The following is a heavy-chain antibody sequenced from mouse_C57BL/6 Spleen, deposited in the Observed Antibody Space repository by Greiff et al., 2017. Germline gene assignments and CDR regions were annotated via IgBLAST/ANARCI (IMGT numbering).Heavy chain of an antibody. CDR3: ARWDYGFDGFAY. D-gene: IGHD2-2*01. CDR1: GYAFSSSW. Sequence: QVQLQQSGPELVKPGASVKISCKASGYAFSSSWMNWVKQRPGKGLEWIGRIYPGDGYTNYNGKFKGKATMTADKSSSSAFMQIISLTSEDSAVYSVARWDYGFDGFAYWGQGTLVTVSA. J-gene: IGHJ3*01. V-gene: IGHV1-82*01. CDR2: IYPGDGYT.